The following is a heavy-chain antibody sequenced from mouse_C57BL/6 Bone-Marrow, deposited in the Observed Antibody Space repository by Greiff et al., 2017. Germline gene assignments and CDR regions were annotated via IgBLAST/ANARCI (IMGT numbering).Heavy chain of an antibody. V-gene: IGHV1-55*01. CDR2: IYPGSGST. D-gene: IGHD2-5*01. CDR3: ARPYYSNYWYFDV. CDR1: GYTFTSYW. Sequence: VELQQPGAELVKPGASVKMSCKASGYTFTSYWITWVKQRPGQGLEWIGDIYPGSGSTNYNEKFKSKATLTVDTSSSTAYMQLSSLTSEDSSVYYCARPYYSNYWYFDVWGTGTTVTVSA. J-gene: IGHJ1*03.